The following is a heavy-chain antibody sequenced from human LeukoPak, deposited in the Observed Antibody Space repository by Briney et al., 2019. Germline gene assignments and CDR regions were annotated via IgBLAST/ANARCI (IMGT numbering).Heavy chain of an antibody. CDR2: INHSGST. V-gene: IGHV4-34*01. Sequence: SETLSLTCAVYGVSSSGYYWSWIRQPPGKGREWIGEINHSGSTNSNPSLKSRVTISVDTSKNQFSLKLSSVTAADTAVYYCAVGTPNTADFDYWGQGTLVTVSS. D-gene: IGHD7-27*01. CDR1: GVSSSGYY. J-gene: IGHJ4*02. CDR3: AVGTPNTADFDY.